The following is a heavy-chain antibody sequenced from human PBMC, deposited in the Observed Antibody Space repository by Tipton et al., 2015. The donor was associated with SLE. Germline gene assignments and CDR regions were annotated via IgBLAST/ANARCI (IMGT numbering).Heavy chain of an antibody. J-gene: IGHJ3*01. V-gene: IGHV4-59*11. D-gene: IGHD3-10*01. CDR1: GGSISNHY. CDR3: ARGGSRYGYEAFDV. CDR2: INRSGST. Sequence: GLVKPSETLSLFCTVSGGSISNHYWSWIRQSPGKGLEWIGDINRSGSTTYNPSLKSRVSISGATSQNSFSLKLTSVTAADTAVYYCARGGSRYGYEAFDVWGQGTLVTVSS.